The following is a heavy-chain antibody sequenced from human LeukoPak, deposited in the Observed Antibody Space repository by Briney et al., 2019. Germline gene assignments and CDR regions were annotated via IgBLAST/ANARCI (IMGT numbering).Heavy chain of an antibody. Sequence: SETLSLTCTVSGGSISRNHWSWVRQPPGEGLEWIAFYYYSGSTSYNPSLQSRVTMSVHTSKSHLSLKLTSATAADTAVYYCARDSGNYRFDYWGQGTLVIVSS. CDR3: ARDSGNYRFDY. CDR1: GGSISRNH. D-gene: IGHD1-26*01. CDR2: YYYSGST. V-gene: IGHV4-59*01. J-gene: IGHJ4*02.